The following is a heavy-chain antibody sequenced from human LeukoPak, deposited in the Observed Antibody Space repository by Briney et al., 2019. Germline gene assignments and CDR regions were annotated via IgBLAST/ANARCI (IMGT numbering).Heavy chain of an antibody. D-gene: IGHD1-26*01. V-gene: IGHV3-7*01. J-gene: IGHJ4*02. CDR3: ARDSDGSLDY. CDR1: GFSFTNSW. Sequence: GGSLRLSCAASGFSFTNSWMAWVRHAPGRGLEWLANIKHDGRTTHYADCLLGLFTISTDNPKNSLYLQMNSLRADDSALYYCARDSDGSLDYWGQGILVTVAS. CDR2: IKHDGRTT.